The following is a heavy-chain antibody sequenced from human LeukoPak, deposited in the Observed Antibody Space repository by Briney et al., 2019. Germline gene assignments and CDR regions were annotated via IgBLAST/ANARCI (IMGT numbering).Heavy chain of an antibody. CDR2: ISWNSGSI. V-gene: IGHV3-9*01. CDR3: AKGNYYNNWFDP. J-gene: IGHJ5*02. Sequence: PGGSLRLSCAASGFTFDDYAMHWVRQAPGKGLEWVSGISWNSGSIGYADSVKGRFTISRDNAKNSLYLQMNGLRAEDTALYYCAKGNYYNNWFDPWGQGTLVTVSS. CDR1: GFTFDDYA. D-gene: IGHD3-22*01.